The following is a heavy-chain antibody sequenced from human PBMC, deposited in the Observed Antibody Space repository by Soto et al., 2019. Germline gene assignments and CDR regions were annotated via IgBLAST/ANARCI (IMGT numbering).Heavy chain of an antibody. CDR3: ARDSSSSEYYYYGMDV. J-gene: IGHJ6*02. D-gene: IGHD6-13*01. Sequence: SETLSLTCAVSGGPISSSNWWSWVRQPPGKGLEWIGEIYHSGSTNYNPSLKSRVTISVDKSKNQFSLKLSSVTAADTAVYYCARDSSSSEYYYYGMDVWGQGTTVT. CDR1: GGPISSSNW. V-gene: IGHV4-4*02. CDR2: IYHSGST.